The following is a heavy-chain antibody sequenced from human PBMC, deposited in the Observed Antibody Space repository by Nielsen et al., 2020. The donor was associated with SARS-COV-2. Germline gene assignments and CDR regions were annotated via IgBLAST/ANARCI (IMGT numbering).Heavy chain of an antibody. J-gene: IGHJ6*02. V-gene: IGHV3-23*01. Sequence: ARQAPGKGLEWVSSISGSGGGTSYADSVKGRFTISRDNSKITLYLQMNSLRAEDTAVYYCAKVVGATTDYYGLDVWGQGTTVTVSS. CDR2: ISGSGGGT. CDR3: AKVVGATTDYYGLDV. D-gene: IGHD1-26*01.